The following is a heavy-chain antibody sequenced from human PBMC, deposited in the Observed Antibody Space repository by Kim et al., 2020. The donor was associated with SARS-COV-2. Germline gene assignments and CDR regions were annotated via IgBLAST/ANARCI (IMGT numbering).Heavy chain of an antibody. CDR2: ISSSSSYI. CDR1: GFTFSSYS. V-gene: IGHV3-21*01. CDR3: ARDTAVARGSLDY. J-gene: IGHJ4*02. D-gene: IGHD6-19*01. Sequence: GGSLRLSCAASGFTFSSYSMNWVRQAPGKGLEWVSSISSSSSYIYYADSVKGRFTISRDNAKNSLYLQMNSLRAEDTAVYYCARDTAVARGSLDYWGQGTLVTVSS.